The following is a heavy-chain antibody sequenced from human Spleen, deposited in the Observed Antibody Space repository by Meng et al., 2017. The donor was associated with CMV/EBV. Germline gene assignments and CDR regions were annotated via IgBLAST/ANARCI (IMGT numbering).Heavy chain of an antibody. V-gene: IGHV3-21*01. CDR3: ARDCGTSCYGYYYYGMDV. CDR2: ISSSSSYI. Sequence: GESLKISCAASGFTFGSYSMNWVRQAPGKGLEWVSSISSSSSYIYYADSVKGRFTISRDNAKNSLYLQMNSLRAEDTAVYYCARDCGTSCYGYYYYGMDVWGQGTTVTVSS. CDR1: GFTFGSYS. D-gene: IGHD2-2*01. J-gene: IGHJ6*02.